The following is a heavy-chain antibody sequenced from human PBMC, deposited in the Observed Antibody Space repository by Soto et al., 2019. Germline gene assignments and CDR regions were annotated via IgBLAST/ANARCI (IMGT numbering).Heavy chain of an antibody. CDR2: ISAYNGNT. CDR3: ASLNYYDSSGYEAFDAFDI. J-gene: IGHJ3*02. D-gene: IGHD3-22*01. CDR1: GYTFTSYG. Sequence: ASVKVSCKASGYTFTSYGISWVRQAPGRGLEWMGWISAYNGNTNYAQKLQGRVTMTTDTSTSTAYMELRSLRSDDTAVYYCASLNYYDSSGYEAFDAFDIWGQGTMVTVSS. V-gene: IGHV1-18*01.